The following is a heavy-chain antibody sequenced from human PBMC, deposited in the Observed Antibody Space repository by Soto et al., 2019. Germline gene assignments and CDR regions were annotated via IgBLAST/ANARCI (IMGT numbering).Heavy chain of an antibody. J-gene: IGHJ6*03. CDR2: ISSSSSTI. D-gene: IGHD3-10*01. CDR1: GFTFSSYA. Sequence: PGGSLRLSCAASGFTFSSYAMSWVRQAPGKGLEWVSYISSSSSTIYYADSVKGRFTISRDNAKNSLYLQMNSLRAEDTAVYYSARDTVYGSGSYYNEDYYYYMDVWGKGTTVTVSS. V-gene: IGHV3-48*01. CDR3: ARDTVYGSGSYYNEDYYYYMDV.